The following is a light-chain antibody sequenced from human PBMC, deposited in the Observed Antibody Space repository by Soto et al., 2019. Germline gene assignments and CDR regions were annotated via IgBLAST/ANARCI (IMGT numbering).Light chain of an antibody. J-gene: IGKJ4*01. CDR1: QSVSSY. CDR3: QQRSNWPLT. CDR2: DAS. V-gene: IGKV3-11*01. Sequence: EIVLTQSPATLSLSTGERATLSCRASQSVSSYLAWYQQKPGQAPRLLIYDASNRATGVPARFSGSGSGTDFTLTISSLEPEDLAVYYCQQRSNWPLTFGGGTKVDIK.